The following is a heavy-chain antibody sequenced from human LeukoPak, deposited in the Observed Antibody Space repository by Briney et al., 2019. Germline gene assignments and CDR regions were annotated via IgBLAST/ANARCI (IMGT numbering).Heavy chain of an antibody. J-gene: IGHJ5*02. CDR1: GGSISSGGYY. CDR2: IYYSGST. D-gene: IGHD2-15*01. V-gene: IGHV4-31*03. CDR3: AGEVNVAYCSGGSCTQGGFDP. Sequence: SQTLSLTCTVSGGSISSGGYYWSWIRQHPGKGLEWIGYIYYSGSTYYNPSLKSRVTISVDTSKNQFSLKLSSVTAADTAVYYCAGEVNVAYCSGGSCTQGGFDPWGQGTLVTVSS.